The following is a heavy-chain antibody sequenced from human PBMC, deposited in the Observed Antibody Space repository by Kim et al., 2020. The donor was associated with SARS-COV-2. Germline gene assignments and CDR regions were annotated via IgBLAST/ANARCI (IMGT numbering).Heavy chain of an antibody. CDR3: AREVPAAHPFDY. D-gene: IGHD2-2*01. CDR1: GGTFSSYA. Sequence: SVKVSCKASGGTFSSYAISWVRQAPGQGLEWMGRIIPILGIANYAQKFQGRVTITADKSTSTAYMELSSLRSEDTAVYYCAREVPAAHPFDYWGQGTLVTVSS. CDR2: IIPILGIA. V-gene: IGHV1-69*04. J-gene: IGHJ4*02.